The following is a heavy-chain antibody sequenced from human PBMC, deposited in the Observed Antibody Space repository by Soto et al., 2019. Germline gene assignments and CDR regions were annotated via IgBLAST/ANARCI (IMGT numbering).Heavy chain of an antibody. V-gene: IGHV1-18*01. CDR1: CYTYTSYG. CDR2: ISAYNGNT. CDR3: ARVTVAGTSGY. D-gene: IGHD6-19*01. Sequence: ASVQVSCKASCYTYTSYGISWMRQAPGQGLEWMGWISAYNGNTNYAQKLQGRVTMTTDTSTSTAYMELRSLRSDDTAVYYCARVTVAGTSGYWGQGTLVTSPQ. J-gene: IGHJ4*02.